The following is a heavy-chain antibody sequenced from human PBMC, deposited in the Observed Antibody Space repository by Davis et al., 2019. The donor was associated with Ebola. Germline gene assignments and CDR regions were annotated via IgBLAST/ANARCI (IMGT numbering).Heavy chain of an antibody. CDR1: GGTFSSYA. CDR3: ARSDYSGYED. Sequence: AASVKVSCKASGGTFSSYAISWVRQAPGQGLAWMGGIIPIFGKANYAQKFQGRVTITADKSTSTAYMELSSLRSEDTAVYYCARSDYSGYEDWGQGTLVTVSS. J-gene: IGHJ4*02. CDR2: IIPIFGKA. D-gene: IGHD5-12*01. V-gene: IGHV1-69*06.